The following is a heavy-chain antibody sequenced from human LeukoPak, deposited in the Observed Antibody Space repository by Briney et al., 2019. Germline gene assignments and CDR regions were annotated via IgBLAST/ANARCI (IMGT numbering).Heavy chain of an antibody. D-gene: IGHD5-24*01. V-gene: IGHV3-23*01. CDR3: SKSGPGTMTFDAFDI. J-gene: IGHJ3*02. CDR1: AFTFSNYV. CDR2: ASASGENS. Sequence: PGGSLRLSCSASAFTFSNYVINWVRQAPGKGLEWVSTASASGENSYHADSVKGRFSISRDNSKNTVSLQMNSLRAEDTAVYYCSKSGPGTMTFDAFDIWGQGTVVTVSS.